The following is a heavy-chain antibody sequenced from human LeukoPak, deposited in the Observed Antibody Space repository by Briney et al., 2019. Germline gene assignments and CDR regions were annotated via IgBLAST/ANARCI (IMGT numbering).Heavy chain of an antibody. CDR1: GFTFSSYA. Sequence: PGRSLRLSCAASGFTFSSYAMHWVRQAPGKGLEWVAVISYDGSNKYYADSVKGRFTISRDNSKNTLYLQMNSLRAEDTALYYCAKDLRYSGSYRSGNYWGQGTLVTVSS. D-gene: IGHD1-26*01. CDR2: ISYDGSNK. J-gene: IGHJ4*02. V-gene: IGHV3-30*04. CDR3: AKDLRYSGSYRSGNY.